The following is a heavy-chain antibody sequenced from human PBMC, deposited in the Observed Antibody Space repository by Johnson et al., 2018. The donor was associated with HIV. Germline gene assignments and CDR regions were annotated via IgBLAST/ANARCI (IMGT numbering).Heavy chain of an antibody. J-gene: IGHJ3*02. Sequence: VQLVESGGGLAKPAWSPRLSCAASQFTFSRYHMNCVRQPPGNGLELVGQVKPNGGNTYLIDSGKDRFNTSRDNAKNTLHLQMNSLRAVDTAIYYCARKGDAFDIWGQGTMVTVSS. CDR1: QFTFSRYH. CDR2: VKPNGGNT. V-gene: IGHV3-25*03. CDR3: ARKGDAFDI.